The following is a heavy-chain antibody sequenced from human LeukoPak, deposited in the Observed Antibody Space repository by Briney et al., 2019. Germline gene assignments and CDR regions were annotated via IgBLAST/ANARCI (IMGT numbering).Heavy chain of an antibody. D-gene: IGHD2-2*01. CDR2: IYPGDSDT. CDR1: GYSFTSYW. CDR3: ARGRDIVVVPAANWFDP. Sequence: GESLKISCKGSGYSFTSYWIGWVRQIPGKGLEWMGIIYPGDSDTRYSPSFQGQVTISADKSISTAYLQWSSLKASDTAMYYCARGRDIVVVPAANWFDPWGQGTLVTVSS. V-gene: IGHV5-51*01. J-gene: IGHJ5*02.